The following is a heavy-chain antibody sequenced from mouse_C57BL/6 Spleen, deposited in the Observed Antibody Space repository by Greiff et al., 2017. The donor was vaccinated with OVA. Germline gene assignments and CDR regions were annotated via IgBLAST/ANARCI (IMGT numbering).Heavy chain of an antibody. CDR3: AREDGNYVLDY. V-gene: IGHV5-16*01. CDR2: INYDGSST. D-gene: IGHD2-1*01. J-gene: IGHJ2*01. CDR1: GFTFSDYY. Sequence: EVMLVESEGGLVQPGSSMKLSCTASGFTFSDYYMAWVRQVPEKGLEWVANINYDGSSTYYLDSLKSRFIISRDNAKNILYLQMSSLKSEDTATYYCAREDGNYVLDYWGQGTTLTVSS.